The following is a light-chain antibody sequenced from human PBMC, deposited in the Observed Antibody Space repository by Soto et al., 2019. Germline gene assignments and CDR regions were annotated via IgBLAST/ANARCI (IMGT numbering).Light chain of an antibody. J-gene: IGKJ4*01. CDR2: DAS. CDR1: QDIGTY. Sequence: DIQMTQSPSSLSASVGDRVTVTCRASQDIGTYLAWYQQKLGKAPKLLIYDASSLETGVPSRFSGSGSGTEFTFAISSLQPADVATYYCQQHDSLPLTFGGGTKVEIK. CDR3: QQHDSLPLT. V-gene: IGKV1-33*01.